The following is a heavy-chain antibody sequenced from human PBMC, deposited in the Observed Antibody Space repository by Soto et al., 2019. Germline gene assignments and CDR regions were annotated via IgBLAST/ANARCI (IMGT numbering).Heavy chain of an antibody. Sequence: QVQLVESGGGVVQPGRSLRLSCAASGFTFSTYGMHWVRQAPGKGLEWVAVIWYDGSNKYYADSVKGRFTISRDNSKNTLYLQMNRLRDEDTAVYYCARDERDSGSLDYWGQGNLVTVSS. CDR3: ARDERDSGSLDY. V-gene: IGHV3-33*01. CDR2: IWYDGSNK. J-gene: IGHJ4*02. CDR1: GFTFSTYG. D-gene: IGHD3-10*01.